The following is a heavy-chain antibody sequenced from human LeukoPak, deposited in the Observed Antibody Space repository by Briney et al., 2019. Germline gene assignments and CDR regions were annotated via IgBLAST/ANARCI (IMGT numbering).Heavy chain of an antibody. CDR2: ISYDGSNK. Sequence: PGRSLRLSCAASGFTFSSYAKHWVRQAPGKGLEWVAVISYDGSNKYYADPVKGRFTISRDNSKNTLYLQMNSLRAEDTAVYYCARDLRRDGYSWGQGTLVTVSS. J-gene: IGHJ4*02. V-gene: IGHV3-30-3*01. CDR3: ARDLRRDGYS. CDR1: GFTFSSYA. D-gene: IGHD5-24*01.